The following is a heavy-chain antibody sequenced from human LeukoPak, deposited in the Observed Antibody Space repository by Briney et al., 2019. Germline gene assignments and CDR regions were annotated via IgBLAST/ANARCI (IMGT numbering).Heavy chain of an antibody. J-gene: IGHJ3*02. Sequence: SETLSLTCAVYGGSFSGYYWSWIRQPPGKGLEWIGEINHSGSTNYNSSLKSRVTISVDTSKNQFSLKLSSVTAADTAVYYCAGSHDYGDYEGNAFDIWGQGTMVTVSS. CDR3: AGSHDYGDYEGNAFDI. D-gene: IGHD4-17*01. CDR2: INHSGST. CDR1: GGSFSGYY. V-gene: IGHV4-34*01.